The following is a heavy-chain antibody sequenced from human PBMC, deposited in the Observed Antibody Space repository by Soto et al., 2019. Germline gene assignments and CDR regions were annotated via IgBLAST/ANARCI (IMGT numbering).Heavy chain of an antibody. Sequence: GGSLRLSCAASGFTFTTYTMNWVRQAPGKGLEWVSSISPSSKYIYHADSVNGRFTISRDDAKNSLYLQMNSLRAEDTAVYYCARVGFPYSYGYLFYYWGQGTLVTVSS. CDR3: ARVGFPYSYGYLFYY. V-gene: IGHV3-21*01. CDR2: ISPSSKYI. CDR1: GFTFTTYT. D-gene: IGHD5-18*01. J-gene: IGHJ4*02.